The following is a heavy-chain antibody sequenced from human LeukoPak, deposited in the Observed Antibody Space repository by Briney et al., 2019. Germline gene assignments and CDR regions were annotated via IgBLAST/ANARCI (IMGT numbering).Heavy chain of an antibody. CDR3: ARVCGADCYYDAFDI. CDR1: GFTFSSYS. Sequence: GGSLRLSCAASGFTFSSYSMNWVRQAPGKGLEWVSYISSSSSTIYYADSVKGRFTISRDNAKNSLYLQMNSLRDEDTAVYYCARVCGADCYYDAFDIWGQGTMVTVSS. V-gene: IGHV3-48*02. J-gene: IGHJ3*02. D-gene: IGHD2-21*02. CDR2: ISSSSSTI.